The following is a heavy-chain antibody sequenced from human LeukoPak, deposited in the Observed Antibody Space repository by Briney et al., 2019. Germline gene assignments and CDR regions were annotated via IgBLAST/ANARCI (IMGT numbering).Heavy chain of an antibody. V-gene: IGHV4-39*01. CDR3: ARQTGSGLFTLP. D-gene: IGHD3-10*01. J-gene: IGHJ4*02. Sequence: TSETLSLTCTVSGDSISTSNSYWGWIRQPPGKGLEWIGSIYYSGNTYYNASLKSRVTISVDTSKNQFSLKLTSVIAADTAVYYCARQTGSGLFTLPGGQGTLVTVAS. CDR1: GDSISTSNSY. CDR2: IYYSGNT.